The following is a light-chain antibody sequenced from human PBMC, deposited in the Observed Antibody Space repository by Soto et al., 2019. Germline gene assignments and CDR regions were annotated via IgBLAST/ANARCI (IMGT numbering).Light chain of an antibody. CDR3: HQYGSSRRTYT. Sequence: EIVLTQSPGTLSLSPGERATLSCRASQSVSSSYLAWYQQKPGQGPRLLIYGASSRAPGIPDRFSGSGSGTVFILTISRLEPEDLAVYYCHQYGSSRRTYTFGQGTKLEIK. V-gene: IGKV3-20*01. J-gene: IGKJ2*01. CDR2: GAS. CDR1: QSVSSSY.